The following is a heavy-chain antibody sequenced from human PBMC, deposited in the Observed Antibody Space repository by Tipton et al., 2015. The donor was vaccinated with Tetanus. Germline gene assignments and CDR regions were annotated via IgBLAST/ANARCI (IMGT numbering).Heavy chain of an antibody. V-gene: IGHV1-69*06. Sequence: QSGAEVKKPGSSVRVSCKTSGGTFNSYAISWVRQAPGQGLEWMGGIFPQFGTSNYAPKFQDRVTMTADTSTGTVYMDLSSLRSDDTAVYFCARGHSPLYNWNFGYFDFWGQGTLVTVSS. J-gene: IGHJ4*02. CDR1: GGTFNSYA. CDR2: IFPQFGTS. D-gene: IGHD1-7*01. CDR3: ARGHSPLYNWNFGYFDF.